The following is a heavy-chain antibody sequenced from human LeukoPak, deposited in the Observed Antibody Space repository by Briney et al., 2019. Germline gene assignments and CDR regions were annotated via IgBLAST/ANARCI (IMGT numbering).Heavy chain of an antibody. V-gene: IGHV7-4-1*02. CDR3: ARMWRSPGPPYCYYMDV. D-gene: IGHD1-26*01. CDR1: GYTFTSYA. Sequence: ASVKVSCKASGYTFTSYAMNWVRQAPGQGLEWMGWINTNTGNPTYAQGFIGRFVFSLDTSVSTAYLQISSLKAEDTAVYYCARMWRSPGPPYCYYMDVWGKGTTVTVSS. J-gene: IGHJ6*03. CDR2: INTNTGNP.